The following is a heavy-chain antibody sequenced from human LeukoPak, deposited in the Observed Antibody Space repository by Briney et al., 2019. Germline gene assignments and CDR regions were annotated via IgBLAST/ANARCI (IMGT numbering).Heavy chain of an antibody. CDR3: ARGTQLWFGGRLKNNWFDP. CDR1: GGSFSGYY. CDR2: INHSGST. J-gene: IGHJ5*02. D-gene: IGHD3-10*01. V-gene: IGHV4-34*01. Sequence: SSETLSLTCAVYGGSFSGYYWGWIRQPPGKGLEWIGEINHSGSTNYNPSLKSRVTISVDTSKNQFSLKLSSVTAADTAVYYCARGTQLWFGGRLKNNWFDPWGQGTLVTVSS.